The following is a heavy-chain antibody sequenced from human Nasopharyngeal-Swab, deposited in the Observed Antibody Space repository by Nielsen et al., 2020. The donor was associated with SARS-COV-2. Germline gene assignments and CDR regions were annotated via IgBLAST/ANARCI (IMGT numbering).Heavy chain of an antibody. Sequence: SETLSLTCSVSGGSIRNSNYYWAWIRQPPGTGLEWIGTIYYSGSTYYNPSLRSRVTISVDTSKNQFSLKLSSVTAADTAVYYCARHGAGADYWGQGTLVTVSS. V-gene: IGHV4-39*01. CDR1: GGSIRNSNYY. J-gene: IGHJ4*02. D-gene: IGHD6-19*01. CDR3: ARHGAGADY. CDR2: IYYSGST.